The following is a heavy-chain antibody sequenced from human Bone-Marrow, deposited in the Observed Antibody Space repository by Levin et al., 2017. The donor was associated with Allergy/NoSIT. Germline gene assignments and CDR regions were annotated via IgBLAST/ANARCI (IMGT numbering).Heavy chain of an antibody. V-gene: IGHV4-59*01. D-gene: IGHD3-22*01. CDR2: IYYSGST. Sequence: SETLSLTCTVSGGSISSYYWSWIRQPPGKGLEWIGYIYYSGSTNYNPSLKSRVTISVDTSKNQFSLKLSSVTAADTAVYYCARVEEYYYDSSGYYYPFDYWGQGTLVTVSS. CDR1: GGSISSYY. J-gene: IGHJ4*02. CDR3: ARVEEYYYDSSGYYYPFDY.